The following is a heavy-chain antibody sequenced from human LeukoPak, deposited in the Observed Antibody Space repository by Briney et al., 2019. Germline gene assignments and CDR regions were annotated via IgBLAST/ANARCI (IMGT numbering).Heavy chain of an antibody. V-gene: IGHV1-18*01. CDR1: GYTFTSYG. CDR3: ARGGVVGVDPIGYFDY. Sequence: VASVKVSCKASGYTFTSYGISWVRQAPGQGLEWMGWIITYSGNTNYAQKLQGRVTMTTDTSTNTAYMELRSLRSDDTAVYYCARGGVVGVDPIGYFDYWGQGTLVTVSS. CDR2: IITYSGNT. J-gene: IGHJ4*02. D-gene: IGHD2-15*01.